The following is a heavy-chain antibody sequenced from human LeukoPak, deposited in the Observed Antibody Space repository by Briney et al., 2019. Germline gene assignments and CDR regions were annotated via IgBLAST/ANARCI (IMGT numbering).Heavy chain of an antibody. Sequence: PSETLSLTCSVSGVSISSYYWSWIRQPPGKGLEYIGYIYYSGSTNYNPSLKSRVTISVDTSKDQFSLNLTSVTAEDTAVYYCARLKCISTTCPSRYVMDVWGQGTTVTVSS. CDR1: GVSISSYY. V-gene: IGHV4-59*01. CDR2: IYYSGST. J-gene: IGHJ6*02. CDR3: ARLKCISTTCPSRYVMDV. D-gene: IGHD2-2*01.